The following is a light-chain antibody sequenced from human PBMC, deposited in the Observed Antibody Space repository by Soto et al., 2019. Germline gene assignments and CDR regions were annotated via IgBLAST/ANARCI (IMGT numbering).Light chain of an antibody. CDR1: RGFNSY. Sequence: DIQMTQSPSSLSASVGDRVTITCRASRGFNSYLNWYQQKPGKAPKLLIYAASSLQSGVPSRFSGSGSGTDFTLTISSLQPEDFATYYCQQSYSLPLTFGGGTKVEIK. CDR3: QQSYSLPLT. CDR2: AAS. V-gene: IGKV1-39*01. J-gene: IGKJ4*01.